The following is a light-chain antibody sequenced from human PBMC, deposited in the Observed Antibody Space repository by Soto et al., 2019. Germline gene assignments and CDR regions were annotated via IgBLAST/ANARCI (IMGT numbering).Light chain of an antibody. CDR1: QSVSNN. Sequence: EIVLTQSPGTLSLSPGERATLSCRASQSVSNNYLAWYQQKPGQAPRLLIYGTSTRATGIPARFSGSGSGTEFTLTISSLQSEDFAVYYCQQYENWPLTFGQGTKVDIK. CDR2: GTS. V-gene: IGKV3D-15*01. J-gene: IGKJ1*01. CDR3: QQYENWPLT.